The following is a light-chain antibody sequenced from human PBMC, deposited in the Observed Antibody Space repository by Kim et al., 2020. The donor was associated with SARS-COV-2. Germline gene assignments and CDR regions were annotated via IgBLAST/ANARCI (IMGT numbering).Light chain of an antibody. CDR3: QHYSRFPYT. CDR1: ENIGTW. CDR2: LAS. V-gene: IGKV1-5*03. J-gene: IGKJ2*01. Sequence: SASVGDRVTITCRASENIGTWLAWYQQKPGRAPSLLIYLASTLESGVPSRFSGTGSGTEFSLSITSLQPDDFATYYCQHYSRFPYTFGQGIKLEI.